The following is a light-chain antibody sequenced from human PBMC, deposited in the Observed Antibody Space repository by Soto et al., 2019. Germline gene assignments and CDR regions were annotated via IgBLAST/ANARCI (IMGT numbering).Light chain of an antibody. J-gene: IGKJ1*01. CDR2: GAS. V-gene: IGKV3-15*01. CDR1: QSVSSN. Sequence: EIVMTQSPATLSVSPGERATLSCRASQSVSSNLAWYQQKPGQAPRLLIYGASTRATGIPARFSGSGSGTEFTLTISSLLSEDFAVYSCQQYNNWPRTFGQGTK. CDR3: QQYNNWPRT.